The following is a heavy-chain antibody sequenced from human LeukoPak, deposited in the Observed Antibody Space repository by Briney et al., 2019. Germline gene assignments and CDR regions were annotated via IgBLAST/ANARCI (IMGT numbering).Heavy chain of an antibody. CDR1: GGSISSYY. CDR3: ARQSNSSGWYAFDY. Sequence: PSETLSLTCTVSGGSISSYYWSWIRQPPGKGLEWIGYIYYSGSTNYNPSLKSRVTISVDTSKNQFSLKLSSVTAADTAVYYCARQSNSSGWYAFDYWGQGTLVIVSS. J-gene: IGHJ4*02. V-gene: IGHV4-59*01. CDR2: IYYSGST. D-gene: IGHD6-19*01.